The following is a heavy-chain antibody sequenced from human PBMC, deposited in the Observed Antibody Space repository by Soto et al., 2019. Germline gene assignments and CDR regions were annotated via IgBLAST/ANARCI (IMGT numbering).Heavy chain of an antibody. CDR3: TTDSVDMVRGVIPRRDY. D-gene: IGHD3-10*01. Sequence: PGGYLRLSCAASGLTFSNAWMSWVRQAPGKGLEWVGRIKSKTDGGTTDYAAPVKGRFTISRDDSKNTLYLQMNSLKTEDTAVYYCTTDSVDMVRGVIPRRDYCGQGTLVIGST. CDR1: GLTFSNAW. CDR2: IKSKTDGGTT. J-gene: IGHJ4*02. V-gene: IGHV3-15*01.